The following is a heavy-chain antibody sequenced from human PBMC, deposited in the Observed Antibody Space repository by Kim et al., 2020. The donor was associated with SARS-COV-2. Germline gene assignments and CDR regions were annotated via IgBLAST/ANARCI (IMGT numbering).Heavy chain of an antibody. D-gene: IGHD3-22*01. CDR2: INSDGSST. V-gene: IGHV3-74*01. CDR1: GFTFSSYW. CDR3: ARDLSRYDSSGYNLHYFDY. J-gene: IGHJ4*02. Sequence: GVSLRLSCAASGFTFSSYWMHWVRQAPGKGLVWVSRINSDGSSTSYADSVKGRFTISRDNAKNTLYLQMNSLRAEDTAVYYCARDLSRYDSSGYNLHYFDYWGQGTLVTVSS.